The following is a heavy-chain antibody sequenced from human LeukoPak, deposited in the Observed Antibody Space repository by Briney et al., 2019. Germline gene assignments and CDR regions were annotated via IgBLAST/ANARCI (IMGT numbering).Heavy chain of an antibody. J-gene: IGHJ4*02. Sequence: GGSLSLSCAASGFTFSSYWMSWVRQAPGKGLEWVANIKQDGSEEYYVDSVKGRFTISRDNAKNSLYLQMHSLRAEDTAVYYCARKDWGLGFDYWGQGTLVTVSS. D-gene: IGHD7-27*01. CDR2: IKQDGSEE. CDR3: ARKDWGLGFDY. CDR1: GFTFSSYW. V-gene: IGHV3-7*01.